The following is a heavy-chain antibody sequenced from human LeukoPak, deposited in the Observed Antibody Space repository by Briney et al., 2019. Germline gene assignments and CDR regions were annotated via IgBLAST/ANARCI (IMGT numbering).Heavy chain of an antibody. Sequence: GGSLRLSCAASGFTVSGNYMSWVRQAPGKGLERVSVIYSGGSTYYADSVKGRFTISRDNSKNTLYLQMNSLRAEDTAVYYCASDFGEYYYYGMDVWGQGTTVTVSS. J-gene: IGHJ6*02. CDR2: IYSGGST. CDR1: GFTVSGNY. V-gene: IGHV3-53*01. CDR3: ASDFGEYYYYGMDV. D-gene: IGHD3-10*01.